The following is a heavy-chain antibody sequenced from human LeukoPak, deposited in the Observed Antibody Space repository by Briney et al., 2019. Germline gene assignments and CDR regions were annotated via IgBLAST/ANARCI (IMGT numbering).Heavy chain of an antibody. CDR3: ARARPWDSSRSYYFGMDV. J-gene: IGHJ6*02. CDR2: INPSGGST. CDR1: GYTFTSYY. D-gene: IGHD3-22*01. V-gene: IGHV1-46*01. Sequence: ASVKVSCKASGYTFTSYYMHWVRQAPGQGLEWMGIINPSGGSTSYAQKFQGRVTMTRDTSTSTVYMELSSLRSEDTAVYYCARARPWDSSRSYYFGMDVWGHGTTVTVSS.